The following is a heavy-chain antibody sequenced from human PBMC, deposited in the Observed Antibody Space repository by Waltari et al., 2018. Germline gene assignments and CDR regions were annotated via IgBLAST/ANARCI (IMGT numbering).Heavy chain of an antibody. V-gene: IGHV2-5*01. CDR1: GFSLSTSGVG. D-gene: IGHD6-6*01. CDR3: AHTLSSPSGGDYYYYGMDV. J-gene: IGHJ6*02. Sequence: QITLKESGPTLVKPTQTLTLTCTFSGFSLSTSGVGVGWIRQPPGKALEWLALIYWNDDKRYSPSLKSRLTITKDTSKNQVVLTMTNMDPVDTATYYCAHTLSSPSGGDYYYYGMDVWGQGTTVTVSS. CDR2: IYWNDDK.